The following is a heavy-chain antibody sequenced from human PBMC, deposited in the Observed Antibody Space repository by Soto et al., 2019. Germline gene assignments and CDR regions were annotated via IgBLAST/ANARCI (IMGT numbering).Heavy chain of an antibody. V-gene: IGHV1-24*01. CDR2: FDPEDGET. J-gene: IGHJ6*02. D-gene: IGHD5-18*01. Sequence: ASVKVSCKVSGYTLTELSMHWVRQAPGKGLEWMGGFDPEDGETIYAQKFQGRVTMTEDTSTDTAYMELSSLRSEDTAVYYCATDRPPTIQLWAGDYYYGMDVWGQGTKVTVSS. CDR3: ATDRPPTIQLWAGDYYYGMDV. CDR1: GYTLTELS.